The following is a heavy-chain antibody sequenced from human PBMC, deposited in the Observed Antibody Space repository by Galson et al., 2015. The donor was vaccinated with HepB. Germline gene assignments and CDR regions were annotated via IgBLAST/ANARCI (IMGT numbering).Heavy chain of an antibody. CDR2: VSYSGTM. V-gene: IGHV4-39*01. CDR1: GDSVSSSDFF. CDR3: VRHFRHTLDS. J-gene: IGHJ4*02. D-gene: IGHD2-15*01. Sequence: SETLSLTCVVSGDSVSSSDFFRGFTRQPPGRGLEWLASVSYSGTMFYNPSLKSRVTMSVDTSNNHFSLRLTSVTATDTALYYCVRHFRHTLDSWGQGALVTVSS.